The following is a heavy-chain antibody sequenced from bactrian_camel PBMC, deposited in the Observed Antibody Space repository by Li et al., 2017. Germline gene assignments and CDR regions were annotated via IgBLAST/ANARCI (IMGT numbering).Heavy chain of an antibody. D-gene: IGHD1*01. CDR1: GFTFSSYW. Sequence: HVQLVESGGGLVQPGGSLRLSCVASGFTFSSYWMYWVRQAPGKGLEWVSTINDGGDTTSDADSVKGRFIISQDTAKNTLYLQMNRLKPADTAMYYCAADPGLTDMSADHALRLITESGIYYWGQGTQVTVS. CDR2: INDGGDTT. J-gene: IGHJ4*01. V-gene: IGHV3S1*01. CDR3: AADPGLTDMSADHALRLITESGIYY.